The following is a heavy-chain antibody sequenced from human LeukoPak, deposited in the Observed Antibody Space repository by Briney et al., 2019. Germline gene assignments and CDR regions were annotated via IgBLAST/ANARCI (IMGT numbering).Heavy chain of an antibody. V-gene: IGHV3-21*01. Sequence: PGGSLRLSCAVSGFIFNNYIMNWVRQAPGKGLEWVSSITGSGSFVYYADSVKGRFTISRDNAKNSLFLQMNSLRAEDTALYYCARDSSGPWFDPWGQGTLVTVSS. CDR2: ITGSGSFV. CDR1: GFIFNNYI. CDR3: ARDSSGPWFDP. D-gene: IGHD6-6*01. J-gene: IGHJ5*02.